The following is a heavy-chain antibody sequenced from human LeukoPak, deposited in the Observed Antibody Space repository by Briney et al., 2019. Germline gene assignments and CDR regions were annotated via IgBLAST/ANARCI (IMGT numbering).Heavy chain of an antibody. Sequence: SETLSLTCTVSGVSISSYYWSWIRQPPGKGLEWIGYIYYSGSTNYNPSLKSRVTISVDTSKNQFSLKLSSVTAADTAVYYCARGGSSSWYYWGQGALVTVSS. V-gene: IGHV4-59*01. J-gene: IGHJ4*02. D-gene: IGHD6-13*01. CDR1: GVSISSYY. CDR2: IYYSGST. CDR3: ARGGSSSWYY.